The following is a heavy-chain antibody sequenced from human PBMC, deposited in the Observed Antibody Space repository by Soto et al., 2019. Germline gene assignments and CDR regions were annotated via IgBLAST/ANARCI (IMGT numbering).Heavy chain of an antibody. CDR3: ARDAPGITILGVVIINPLSWFDP. D-gene: IGHD3-3*01. Sequence: ASVKVSCKASGYTFTSYYMHWVRQAPGQGLEWMGIINPSGGSTSYAQKFQGRVTMTRDTSTSTVYMELSSLRSEDTAVYYCARDAPGITILGVVIINPLSWFDPWGQGALVTVSS. J-gene: IGHJ5*02. V-gene: IGHV1-46*01. CDR2: INPSGGST. CDR1: GYTFTSYY.